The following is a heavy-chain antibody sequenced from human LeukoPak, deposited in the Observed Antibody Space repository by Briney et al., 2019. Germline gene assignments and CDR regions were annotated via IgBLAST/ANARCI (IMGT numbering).Heavy chain of an antibody. Sequence: GGSLRLSCAASGFTFSNYNMNWVRQAPGKAMEWVSSITTSGTYIFYADSVKGRFTISRDNAKNSLYLQMNSLRAEDTAVYYCAELGITMIGGVWGKGTTVTISS. CDR1: GFTFSNYN. J-gene: IGHJ6*04. V-gene: IGHV3-21*01. CDR2: ITTSGTYI. D-gene: IGHD3-10*02. CDR3: AELGITMIGGV.